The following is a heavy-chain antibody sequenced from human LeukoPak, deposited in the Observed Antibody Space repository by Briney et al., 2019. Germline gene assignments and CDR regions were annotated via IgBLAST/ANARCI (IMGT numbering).Heavy chain of an antibody. D-gene: IGHD3-9*01. CDR1: GFTFSSYW. Sequence: HPGGSLRLSCAASGFTFSSYWMSWVRQAPGKGLEWVANIKQDGSEKYYVDSVKGRFTISRDNAKNSLYLQINSLRAEDTAVYYCARGTDYDILTGPHRNWFDPWGQGTLVTVSS. J-gene: IGHJ5*02. CDR2: IKQDGSEK. CDR3: ARGTDYDILTGPHRNWFDP. V-gene: IGHV3-7*03.